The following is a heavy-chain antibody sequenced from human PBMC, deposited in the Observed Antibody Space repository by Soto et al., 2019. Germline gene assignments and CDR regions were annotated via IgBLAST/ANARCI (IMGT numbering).Heavy chain of an antibody. V-gene: IGHV4-31*03. CDR2: IYYSGST. D-gene: IGHD1-26*01. Sequence: SETLSLTCTVSGGSISSGGYYWSWIRQHPGKGLEWIGYIYYSGSTYYNPSLKSRVTISVDTSKNQFSLKLSSVTAADTAVYYCARGEHDSSGSYYLDFDYWGQGTLVTVSS. J-gene: IGHJ4*02. CDR1: GGSISSGGYY. CDR3: ARGEHDSSGSYYLDFDY.